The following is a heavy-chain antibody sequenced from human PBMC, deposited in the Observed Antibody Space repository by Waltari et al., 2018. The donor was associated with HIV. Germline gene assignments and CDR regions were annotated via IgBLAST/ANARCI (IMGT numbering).Heavy chain of an antibody. D-gene: IGHD2-15*01. Sequence: QVQLVQSGAEVKKPGSSVKVSCKASGGTFSSYVISWGRQAPGQGLDWMGGIIPICGTTNHAQKFQGRVTITADESTSTAYMELSSLRSDDTAVYYWARGPYGRSGGSCLSRYLDLWGRGTLGTVSS. V-gene: IGHV1-69*01. CDR2: IIPICGTT. J-gene: IGHJ2*01. CDR1: GGTFSSYV. CDR3: ARGPYGRSGGSCLSRYLDL.